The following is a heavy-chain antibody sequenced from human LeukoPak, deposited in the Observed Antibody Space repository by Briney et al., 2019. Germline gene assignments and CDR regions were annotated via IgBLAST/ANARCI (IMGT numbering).Heavy chain of an antibody. V-gene: IGHV3-7*03. Sequence: ETLSLTCTVSGGSISSYYWSWIRQAPGKGLEWVGNVKQDGSATYYLDSVKGRFTISRDNAKNSLYLQMNSLRAEDTAVYYCVRDLDITVESVSFDVFDIWGQGTMVTVAS. J-gene: IGHJ3*02. CDR2: VKQDGSAT. D-gene: IGHD2-2*03. CDR1: GGSISSYY. CDR3: VRDLDITVESVSFDVFDI.